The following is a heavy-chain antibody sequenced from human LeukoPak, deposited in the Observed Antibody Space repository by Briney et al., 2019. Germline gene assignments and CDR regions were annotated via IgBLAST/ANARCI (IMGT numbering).Heavy chain of an antibody. CDR2: INPNSGGT. V-gene: IGHV1-2*02. Sequence: ASVKVSCKASGYTFTGYYMHWVRQAPGQGLEWMGWINPNSGGTNYAQKFQGRVTMTRDTSISTAYMELSRLRSDDTALYYCARNLGLRLGELSEIDYWGQGTLVTVSS. D-gene: IGHD3-16*02. J-gene: IGHJ4*02. CDR3: ARNLGLRLGELSEIDY. CDR1: GYTFTGYY.